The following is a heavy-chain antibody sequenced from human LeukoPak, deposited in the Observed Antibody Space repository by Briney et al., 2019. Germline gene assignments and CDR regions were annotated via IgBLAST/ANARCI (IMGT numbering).Heavy chain of an antibody. CDR3: ARNLGLSGSAPPFDI. D-gene: IGHD1-26*01. Sequence: ASVKVSCKASGYTFTGYYMHWVRQAPGQGLEWMGWINPNSGGTNYAQKFQGRVTMTTDTSTSTAYMELRSLRSDDTAVYYCARNLGLSGSAPPFDIWGQGTMVTVSS. J-gene: IGHJ3*02. CDR2: INPNSGGT. CDR1: GYTFTGYY. V-gene: IGHV1-2*02.